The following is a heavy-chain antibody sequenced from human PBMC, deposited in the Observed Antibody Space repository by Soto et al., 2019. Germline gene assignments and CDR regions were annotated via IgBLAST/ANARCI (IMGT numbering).Heavy chain of an antibody. CDR2: IYYSGST. D-gene: IGHD1-7*01. CDR3: ARESWNYGKDYFDY. Sequence: SETLSLTCTVSGGSISSGGYYWSWIRQHPGKGLEWIGYIYYSGSTYYNPSLKSRVTISVDTSKNQFSLKLSSVTAADTAVYYCARESWNYGKDYFDYWGQGTLVTVSS. J-gene: IGHJ4*02. CDR1: GGSISSGGYY. V-gene: IGHV4-31*03.